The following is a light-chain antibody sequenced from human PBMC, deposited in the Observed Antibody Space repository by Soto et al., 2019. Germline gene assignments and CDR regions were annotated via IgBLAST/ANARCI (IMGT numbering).Light chain of an antibody. CDR3: SSYTSSNTLVV. CDR1: SSDVGGYNF. CDR2: EVN. J-gene: IGLJ2*01. Sequence: QSVLTQPASVSGSPGQSITISCTGTSSDVGGYNFVSWYEQHPGKAPKLIIYEVNGRPSGVSDRFSGSKSGNTASLTTSRLQADDEADYYCSSYTSSNTLVVFGGGTKVTVL. V-gene: IGLV2-14*01.